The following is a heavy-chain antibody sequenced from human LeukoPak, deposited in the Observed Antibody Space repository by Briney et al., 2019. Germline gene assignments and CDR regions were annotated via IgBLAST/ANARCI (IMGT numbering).Heavy chain of an antibody. CDR3: ARVDLVVVTGGGAFDI. V-gene: IGHV1-8*01. CDR2: MDTNSDNT. CDR1: GYNFISYD. J-gene: IGHJ3*02. D-gene: IGHD2-21*02. Sequence: ASVKVSCKASGYNFISYDNHWVRQATGQGLEWMGWMDTNSDNTVYAEKFQGRVTMTRDTSISTAYMELSRLRSDDTAVYYCARVDLVVVTGGGAFDIWGQGTMVTVSS.